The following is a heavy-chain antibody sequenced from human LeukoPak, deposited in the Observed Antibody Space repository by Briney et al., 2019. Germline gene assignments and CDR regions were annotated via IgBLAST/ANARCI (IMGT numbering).Heavy chain of an antibody. CDR2: IIPIFGAA. Sequence: SVKVSCKASGGTFSSYAISWVRQAPGQGLEWMGGIIPIFGAANYAQKFQGRVTITTDESTSTAYMELSSLRSEDTAVYYCARVSSGSYARYFDYWGQGTPVTVSS. CDR3: ARVSSGSYARYFDY. J-gene: IGHJ4*02. CDR1: GGTFSSYA. D-gene: IGHD3-10*01. V-gene: IGHV1-69*05.